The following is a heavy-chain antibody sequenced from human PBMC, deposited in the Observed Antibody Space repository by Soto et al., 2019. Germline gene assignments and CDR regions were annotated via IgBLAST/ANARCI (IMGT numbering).Heavy chain of an antibody. V-gene: IGHV1-69*12. CDR1: GGTFSSYA. D-gene: IGHD2-15*01. CDR2: IIPIFGTA. J-gene: IGHJ1*01. Sequence: QVQLVQSGAEVKKPGSSVKVSCKASGGTFSSYAISWVRQAPGQGLEWMGGIIPIFGTANYAQKFQGRVTITADESTSTAYMELSSLRSEDTAVYYCARGYCSGGSCYSQYFQHWGQGTLVTVSS. CDR3: ARGYCSGGSCYSQYFQH.